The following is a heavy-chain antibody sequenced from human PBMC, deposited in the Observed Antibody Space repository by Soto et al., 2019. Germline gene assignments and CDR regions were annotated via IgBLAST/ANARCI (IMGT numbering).Heavy chain of an antibody. J-gene: IGHJ4*02. CDR1: VFSFSIYC. D-gene: IGHD1-1*01. CDR3: TRRPRDDSPGKGAK. V-gene: IGHV3-74*01. CDR2: ISYDGTTT. Sequence: VILSXVFSVFSFSIYCIHWCLQLPGQSPFWVSRISYDGTTTNYADSVRGRFTISRDNSKNTLYLQMNNLKPDDTDIYYCTRRPRDDSPGKGAKWGQGTPVNVYS.